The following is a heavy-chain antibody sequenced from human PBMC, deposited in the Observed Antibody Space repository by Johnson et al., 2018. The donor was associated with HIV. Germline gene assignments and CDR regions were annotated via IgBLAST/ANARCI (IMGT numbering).Heavy chain of an antibody. CDR1: GFTVSSNY. D-gene: IGHD3-16*02. J-gene: IGHJ3*02. CDR2: IYSGGST. Sequence: VQLVESGGGLIQPGGSLRLSCAASGFTVSSNYMSWVRQAPGKGLEWVSVIYSGGSTYYADSVKGRFTLSRDSSKNTLYLQMNSLRAEDTAVYYCAKDLETGDDYVWGSYQLGAFDIWGQGTMVTVSS. CDR3: AKDLETGDDYVWGSYQLGAFDI. V-gene: IGHV3-53*01.